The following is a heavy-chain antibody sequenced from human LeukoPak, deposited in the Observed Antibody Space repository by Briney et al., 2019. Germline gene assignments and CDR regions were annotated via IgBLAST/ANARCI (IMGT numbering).Heavy chain of an antibody. J-gene: IGHJ4*02. V-gene: IGHV3-9*01. CDR1: GFTFDDYA. Sequence: GGSLRLSCAASGFTFDDYAMHWVRQAPGKGLEWVSGISWNSGSIGYADSVKGRFTISRDNAKNSLYLQMNSLRAEDTALYYCAKSLAVAPEYYFDYWGQGTLVTVSS. D-gene: IGHD6-19*01. CDR2: ISWNSGSI. CDR3: AKSLAVAPEYYFDY.